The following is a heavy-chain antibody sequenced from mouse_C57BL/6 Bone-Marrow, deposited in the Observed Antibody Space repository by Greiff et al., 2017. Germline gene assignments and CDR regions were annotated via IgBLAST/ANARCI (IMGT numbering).Heavy chain of an antibody. CDR3: TTGPYDGYYAPPTDFDY. Sequence: VQLQQSGAELVRPGASVTLSCTASGFNIKDDYMHWVKQRPEQGLEWIGWIDPENGDTEYASKFQGKATITADTSSNTAYLQLSSLTSEDTAVYYCTTGPYDGYYAPPTDFDYWGQGTTLTVSA. V-gene: IGHV14-4*01. CDR1: GFNIKDDY. J-gene: IGHJ2*01. D-gene: IGHD2-3*01. CDR2: IDPENGDT.